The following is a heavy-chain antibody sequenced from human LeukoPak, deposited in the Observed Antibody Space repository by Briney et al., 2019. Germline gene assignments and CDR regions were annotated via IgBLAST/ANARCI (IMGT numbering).Heavy chain of an antibody. CDR2: IYYSGST. Sequence: SETLSLTCTVSGGSLSSYYWSWIRQPPGKGLEWIGYIYYSGSTNYNPSLKSRVTISVDTSKNQFSLKLSSVTAADTAVYYCARAYRRNWFDPWGQGTLVTVSS. CDR3: ARAYRRNWFDP. D-gene: IGHD3-16*02. V-gene: IGHV4-59*01. CDR1: GGSLSSYY. J-gene: IGHJ5*02.